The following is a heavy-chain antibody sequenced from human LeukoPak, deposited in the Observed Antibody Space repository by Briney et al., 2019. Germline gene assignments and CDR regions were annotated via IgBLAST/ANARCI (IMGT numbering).Heavy chain of an antibody. Sequence: SVKVSCKASGGTFSSYAISWVRQAPGQGLEWMGGIIPIFGTANYAQKFQGRVTITADESTSTAYMELSSLRSEDTAVYYCARDGTAGELFDYWGQGTLVTVSS. CDR3: ARDGTAGELFDY. CDR2: IIPIFGTA. V-gene: IGHV1-69*13. J-gene: IGHJ4*02. CDR1: GGTFSSYA. D-gene: IGHD3-10*01.